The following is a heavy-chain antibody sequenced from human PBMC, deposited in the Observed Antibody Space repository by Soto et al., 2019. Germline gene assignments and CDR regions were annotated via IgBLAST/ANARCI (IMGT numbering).Heavy chain of an antibody. Sequence: QVQLVQSGAEVRNPGASVKVSCKASGYTFSSYDINWVRQATGQGLEWMRWMNPNSGNTGYAHKFQGRVTMTRNTFXSTAYMELSSLTSEDTAVYYCARGRHVVGATIAGYWGQGTLVTVSS. CDR1: GYTFSSYD. V-gene: IGHV1-8*01. D-gene: IGHD1-26*01. J-gene: IGHJ4*02. CDR2: MNPNSGNT. CDR3: ARGRHVVGATIAGY.